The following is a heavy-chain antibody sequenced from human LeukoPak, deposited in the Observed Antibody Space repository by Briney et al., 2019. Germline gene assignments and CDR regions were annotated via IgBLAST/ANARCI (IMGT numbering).Heavy chain of an antibody. Sequence: GGSLRLSCAASGFTFSSYAMSWVRQAPGKGLEWVSAISGSGGSTYYADSVKGRFTISRDNSKNTLYLQMNSLRAEDTAVYYCAKQIAYIVGATQLDYWGQGTLVTVSS. CDR1: GFTFSSYA. D-gene: IGHD1-26*01. V-gene: IGHV3-23*01. CDR3: AKQIAYIVGATQLDY. CDR2: ISGSGGST. J-gene: IGHJ4*02.